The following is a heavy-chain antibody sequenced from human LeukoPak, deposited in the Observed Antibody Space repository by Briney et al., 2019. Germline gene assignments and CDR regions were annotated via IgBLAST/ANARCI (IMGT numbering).Heavy chain of an antibody. V-gene: IGHV3-23*01. Sequence: GGSLRLSCAASGFTFSSYAMSWVRQAPGKGLEWVSAISGSGGSTYYADSVKGRFTISRDNSKNTLYLQMNSLRAEDTAVYYCTTYATMIFGVVIRSFDYWGQGTLVTVSS. CDR2: ISGSGGST. CDR3: TTYATMIFGVVIRSFDY. D-gene: IGHD3-3*01. CDR1: GFTFSSYA. J-gene: IGHJ4*02.